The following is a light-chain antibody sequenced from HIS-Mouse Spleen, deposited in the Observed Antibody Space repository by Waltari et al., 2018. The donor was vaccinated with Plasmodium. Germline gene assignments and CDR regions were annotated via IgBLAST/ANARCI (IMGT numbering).Light chain of an antibody. Sequence: QSALTQPASVSGSPGQSITISCPGTRSDVGSYQLVSWYQQHPGKAPKLMIYEGSKRPSGVSNRFSGSKSGNTASLTISGLQAEDEADYYCCSYAGSSTWVFGGGTKLTVL. V-gene: IGLV2-23*01. CDR2: EGS. CDR1: RSDVGSYQL. J-gene: IGLJ3*02. CDR3: CSYAGSSTWV.